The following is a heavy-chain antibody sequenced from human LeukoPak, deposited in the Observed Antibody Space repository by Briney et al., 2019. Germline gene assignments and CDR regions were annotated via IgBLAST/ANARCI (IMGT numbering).Heavy chain of an antibody. CDR2: IKSDGSSI. CDR3: ARDRSQVGFDP. CDR1: GFTFSSYW. V-gene: IGHV3-74*01. Sequence: PGGSLGLSCAASGFTFSSYWMHWVRQAPGKGLVWVSRIKSDGSSITYADSVKGRFTISRGNAKNALYLQMNSLRAEDTAVYYCARDRSQVGFDPWGQGTLVTVSS. J-gene: IGHJ5*02.